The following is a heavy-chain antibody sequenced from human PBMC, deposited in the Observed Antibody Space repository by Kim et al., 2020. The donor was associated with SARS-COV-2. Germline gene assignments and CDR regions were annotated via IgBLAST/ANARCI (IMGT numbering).Heavy chain of an antibody. Sequence: YAQKFPGRVTLTTDTSTNTAYMGLRSLRSDDTAVYYCARDPSSSGWYLDYWGQGTLVTVSS. CDR3: ARDPSSSGWYLDY. J-gene: IGHJ4*02. V-gene: IGHV1-18*01. D-gene: IGHD6-19*01.